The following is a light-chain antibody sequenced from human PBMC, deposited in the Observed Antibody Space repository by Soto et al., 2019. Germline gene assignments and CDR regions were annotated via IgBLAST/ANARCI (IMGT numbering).Light chain of an antibody. V-gene: IGLV1-44*01. CDR2: ANN. Sequence: QSVLTQPPSASGTPGQRVTISCSGSSSNIGSETVNWYQQVPGTAPKLLIYANNQRPSGVPDRFSVSKSGTSASLAIGGRQSEDEDDYYCAAWDDSLKGWVFGGGTKVTVL. CDR3: AAWDDSLKGWV. CDR1: SSNIGSET. J-gene: IGLJ3*02.